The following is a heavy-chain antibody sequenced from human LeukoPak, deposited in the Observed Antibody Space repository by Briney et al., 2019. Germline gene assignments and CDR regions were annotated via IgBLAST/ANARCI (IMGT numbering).Heavy chain of an antibody. CDR2: IRYDGSNK. Sequence: GGSLRLSCAASEFSVGSNYMTWVRQAPGKGLEWVAFIRYDGSNKYYADSVKGRFTISRDNSKNTLYLQMNSLRAEDTAVYYCAKVGYYDSSGYSNLDYWGQGTLVTVSS. V-gene: IGHV3-30*02. D-gene: IGHD3-22*01. CDR3: AKVGYYDSSGYSNLDY. CDR1: EFSVGSNY. J-gene: IGHJ4*02.